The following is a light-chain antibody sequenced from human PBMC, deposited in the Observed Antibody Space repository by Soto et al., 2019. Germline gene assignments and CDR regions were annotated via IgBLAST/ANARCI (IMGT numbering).Light chain of an antibody. J-gene: IGLJ3*02. V-gene: IGLV2-14*01. Sequence: QSVLTQPASGSGSPGQSITISCTGTSSDIGSNHYVSWFQQRPGKAPTLIIYEVSNRPSGVSTHFSGSKSGNTASLTISGLLPEDEAEYYCSSYTTTTRLFGGGTKLTVL. CDR2: EVS. CDR3: SSYTTTTRL. CDR1: SSDIGSNHY.